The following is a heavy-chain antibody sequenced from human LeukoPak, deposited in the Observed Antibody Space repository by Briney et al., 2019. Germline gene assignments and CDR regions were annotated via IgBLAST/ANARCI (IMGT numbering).Heavy chain of an antibody. V-gene: IGHV3-30*18. D-gene: IGHD3-22*01. CDR1: GFTFSSYA. CDR3: AKDATNYYDSSGYYFDY. J-gene: IGHJ4*02. CDR2: ISYDGSNK. Sequence: PGGSLRLSCAASGFTFSSYAMSWVRQAPGKGLEWVAVISYDGSNKYYADSVKGRFTISRDNSKNTLYLQMNSLRAEDTAVYYCAKDATNYYDSSGYYFDYWGQGTLVTVSS.